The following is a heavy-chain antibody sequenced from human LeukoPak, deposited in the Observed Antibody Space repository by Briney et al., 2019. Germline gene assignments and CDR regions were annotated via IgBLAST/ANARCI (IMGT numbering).Heavy chain of an antibody. CDR2: ISRSGSTK. V-gene: IGHV3-11*04. J-gene: IGHJ3*02. Sequence: GGSLRLSCAASGFTFSDYNMRWIRQAPGKGLEWVSSISRSGSTKYYADSVKGRFTISRDNAKNTLYLQMNSLRAEDTAVYYCARGRTYASGNFAAFDIWGQGTMVTVSS. CDR3: ARGRTYASGNFAAFDI. D-gene: IGHD3-10*01. CDR1: GFTFSDYN.